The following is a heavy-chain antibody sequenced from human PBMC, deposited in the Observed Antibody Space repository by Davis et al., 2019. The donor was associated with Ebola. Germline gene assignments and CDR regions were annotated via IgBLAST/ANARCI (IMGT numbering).Heavy chain of an antibody. CDR3: TGDGDYEDY. CDR2: IRSKANSYAT. D-gene: IGHD4-17*01. V-gene: IGHV3-73*01. Sequence: GESLKISCAASEFTFSGSAMHWVRQASGKGLEWVGRIRSKANSYATAYAASVKGRFTISRDDSKNTAYLQMNSLKTEDTAVYYCTGDGDYEDYWGQGTLVTVSS. CDR1: EFTFSGSA. J-gene: IGHJ4*02.